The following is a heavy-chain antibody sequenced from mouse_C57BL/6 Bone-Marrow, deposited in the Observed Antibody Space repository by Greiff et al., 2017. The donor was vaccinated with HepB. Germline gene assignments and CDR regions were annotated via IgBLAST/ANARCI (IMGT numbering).Heavy chain of an antibody. J-gene: IGHJ4*01. V-gene: IGHV1-81*01. CDR2: IYPRSGNT. D-gene: IGHD2-5*01. Sequence: VQLKQSGAELARPGASVKLSCKASGYTFTSYGISWVKQRTGQGLEWIGEIYPRSGNTYYNEKFKGKATLTADKSSSTAYMELRSLTSEDSAVYFCARSKAYYSNYIYAMDYWGQGTSVTVSS. CDR3: ARSKAYYSNYIYAMDY. CDR1: GYTFTSYG.